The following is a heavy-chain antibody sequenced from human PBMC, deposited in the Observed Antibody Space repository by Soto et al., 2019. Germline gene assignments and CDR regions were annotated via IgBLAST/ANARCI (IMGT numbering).Heavy chain of an antibody. V-gene: IGHV1-46*03. Sequence: ASVKVSCKASGYTFTSYYMHWVRQAPGQGLEWMGIINPSGGSTSYAQKFQGRVTMTRDTSTSAVYMELSSLRSEDTAVYYCIRDGYNRVYGMDVWGQGTTVTVSS. CDR1: GYTFTSYY. J-gene: IGHJ6*02. CDR3: IRDGYNRVYGMDV. CDR2: INPSGGST. D-gene: IGHD5-12*01.